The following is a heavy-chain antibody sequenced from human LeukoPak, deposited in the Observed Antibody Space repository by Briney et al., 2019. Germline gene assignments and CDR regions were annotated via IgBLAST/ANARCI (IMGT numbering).Heavy chain of an antibody. D-gene: IGHD5-18*01. Sequence: HPGGSQRLSCAASGFTFSSYWMHWVRHTPGKGLVWVSRIKSDGSSTSYADSVKGRFTISRDNAKNTLYLQMNSLRAEDTAVYYCARDGYSFGHDFDYWGQGTLVTVSS. CDR2: IKSDGSST. J-gene: IGHJ4*02. CDR1: GFTFSSYW. V-gene: IGHV3-74*01. CDR3: ARDGYSFGHDFDY.